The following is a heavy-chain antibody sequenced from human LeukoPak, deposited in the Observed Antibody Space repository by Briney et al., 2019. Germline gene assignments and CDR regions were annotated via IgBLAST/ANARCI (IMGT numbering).Heavy chain of an antibody. CDR3: AGSYYPLPEYDAFDI. Sequence: SETLSLTCAVYGGSFSGYYWSWIRQPPGKGLEWIGEINHSGSTNYNPSLKSRVTISVDTSKNQFSLKLSSVTAADTAVYYCAGSYYPLPEYDAFDIWGQGTMVTVSS. CDR1: GGSFSGYY. CDR2: INHSGST. J-gene: IGHJ3*02. D-gene: IGHD3-10*01. V-gene: IGHV4-34*01.